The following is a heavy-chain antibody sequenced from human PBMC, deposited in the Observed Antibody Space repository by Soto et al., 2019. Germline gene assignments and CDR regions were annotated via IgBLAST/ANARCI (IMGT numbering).Heavy chain of an antibody. CDR3: ASYYSNYYYYYGMDV. D-gene: IGHD4-4*01. CDR2: ISSSSSYI. V-gene: IGHV3-21*01. CDR1: GFTFSSYS. J-gene: IGHJ6*02. Sequence: GGSLRLSCAASGFTFSSYSMNWVRQAPGKWLEWVSSISSSSSYIYYADSVKGRFTISRDNAKNSLYLQMNSLRAEDTAVYYCASYYSNYYYYYGMDVWGQGXTVTVSS.